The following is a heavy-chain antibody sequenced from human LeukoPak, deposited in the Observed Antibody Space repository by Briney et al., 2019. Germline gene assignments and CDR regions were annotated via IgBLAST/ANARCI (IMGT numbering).Heavy chain of an antibody. CDR3: ARRAREDIVVVPAARFPYYYMDV. J-gene: IGHJ6*03. V-gene: IGHV4-4*09. CDR1: GGSISSYY. CDR2: IYTSGST. Sequence: SETLSLTCTVSGGSISSYYWSWIRQTPGKGLEWIGYIYTSGSTNYNPSLKSRVTISVDTSKNQFSLKLSSVTAADTAVYYCARRAREDIVVVPAARFPYYYMDVWGEGTTVTVSS. D-gene: IGHD2-2*01.